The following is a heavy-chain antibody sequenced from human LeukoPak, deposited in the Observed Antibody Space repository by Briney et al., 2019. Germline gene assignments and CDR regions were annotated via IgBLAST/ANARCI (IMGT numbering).Heavy chain of an antibody. V-gene: IGHV3-11*01. Sequence: GGSLRLSCAASGFTFSDYYVTWIRQAPGKGLEWVSYISTSGTTKYYADSVKGRFTISRDNVKNSLYLQMNSLRAEDTAVYYCARDGDLGAIDIWGQGTMVTVSS. CDR3: ARDGDLGAIDI. CDR2: ISTSGTTK. CDR1: GFTFSDYY. J-gene: IGHJ3*02.